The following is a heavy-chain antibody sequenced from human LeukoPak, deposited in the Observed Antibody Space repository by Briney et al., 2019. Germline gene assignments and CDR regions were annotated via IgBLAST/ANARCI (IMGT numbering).Heavy chain of an antibody. CDR2: ISAYNGNT. CDR3: ARDRGDGYNYYFDY. V-gene: IGHV1-18*01. Sequence: ASVKVSCTASGYTFTSYGISWVRQAPGQGLEWMGWISAYNGNTNYAQKLQGRVTMTTDTSTSTAYMELRSLRSDDTAVYYCARDRGDGYNYYFDYWGQGTLVTVSS. J-gene: IGHJ4*02. D-gene: IGHD5-24*01. CDR1: GYTFTSYG.